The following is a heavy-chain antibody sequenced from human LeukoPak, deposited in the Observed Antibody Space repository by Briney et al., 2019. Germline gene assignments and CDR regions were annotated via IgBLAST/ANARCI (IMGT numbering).Heavy chain of an antibody. J-gene: IGHJ4*02. CDR3: ARRATVTGLDY. CDR1: GGSFSGYY. V-gene: IGHV4-34*01. Sequence: KPSETLSLTCAVYGGSFSGYYWSWIRQPPGKGLEWIGEINHSGSTNYNPSLKSRVTISVDTSKNQFSLKLSPVTAADTAVYYCARRATVTGLDYWGQGTLVTVSS. D-gene: IGHD4-11*01. CDR2: INHSGST.